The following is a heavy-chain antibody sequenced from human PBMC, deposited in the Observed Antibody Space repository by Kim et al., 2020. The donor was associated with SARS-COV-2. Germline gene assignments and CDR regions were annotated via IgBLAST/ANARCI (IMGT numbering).Heavy chain of an antibody. D-gene: IGHD3-22*01. V-gene: IGHV3-48*03. J-gene: IGHJ4*02. CDR2: ISSSGSTI. Sequence: GGSLRLSCAASGFTFSSYEMNWVRQAPGKGLEWVSYISSSGSTIYYADSVKGRFTISRDNAKNSLYLQMNSLRAEDTAVYYCARDLRSRTYYYDSSGQEGVEDYWGQGTLVTVSS. CDR3: ARDLRSRTYYYDSSGQEGVEDY. CDR1: GFTFSSYE.